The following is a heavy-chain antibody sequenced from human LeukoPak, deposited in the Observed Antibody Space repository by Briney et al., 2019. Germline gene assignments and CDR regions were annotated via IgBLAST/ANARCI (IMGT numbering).Heavy chain of an antibody. CDR2: MWSDGIRK. D-gene: IGHD6-19*01. Sequence: PGGSLRLSCATSGFTFSYYGIHGVRQAPGKGLEWVAVMWSDGIRKYYTDSVKGRFTVSRDTSKNTQYPEMSSLRVEDTAVYYCTRDADTSGHYDIFDIWGQGTMVTVSS. V-gene: IGHV3-33*01. J-gene: IGHJ3*02. CDR3: TRDADTSGHYDIFDI. CDR1: GFTFSYYG.